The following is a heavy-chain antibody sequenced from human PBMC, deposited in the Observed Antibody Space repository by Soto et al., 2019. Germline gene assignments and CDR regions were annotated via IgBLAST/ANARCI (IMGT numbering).Heavy chain of an antibody. D-gene: IGHD3-9*01. CDR1: GGSISSYY. V-gene: IGHV4-59*12. J-gene: IGHJ5*02. Sequence: PSETLSLTCTVSGGSISSYYWSWIRQPPGKGLEWIGYIYYSGSTNYNPSLKSRVTISVDTSKNQFSLKLSSVTAADTAVYYCAREVYDILTGYTHPDPWGQGTLVTVSS. CDR3: AREVYDILTGYTHPDP. CDR2: IYYSGST.